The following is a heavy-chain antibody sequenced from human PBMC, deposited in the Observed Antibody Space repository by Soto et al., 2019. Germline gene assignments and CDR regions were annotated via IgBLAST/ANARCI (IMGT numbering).Heavy chain of an antibody. J-gene: IGHJ6*02. CDR3: AREVVVVPGDHSTFYHGMGV. D-gene: IGHD2-2*01. CDR2: IVVGSGNT. Sequence: SVKVSCKASGFTFTSSAVQWVRQARGQRLEWIGWIVVGSGNTNYAQKFQERVTITRDMSTSTAYMELSSLRSGDTAVYYCAREVVVVPGDHSTFYHGMGVWGQGTTVTVSS. V-gene: IGHV1-58*01. CDR1: GFTFTSSA.